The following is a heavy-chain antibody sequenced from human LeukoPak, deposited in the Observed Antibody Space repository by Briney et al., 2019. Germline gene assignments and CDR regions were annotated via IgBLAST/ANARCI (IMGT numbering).Heavy chain of an antibody. D-gene: IGHD1-26*01. CDR2: ISGSGGST. V-gene: IGHV3-23*01. CDR1: GFTFSSYG. J-gene: IGHJ3*02. CDR3: AKNIVGALRGGAFDI. Sequence: GSLRLSCAASGFTFSSYGMSWVRQAPGKGLEWVSAISGSGGSTYYADSVKGRFTISRDNSKNTLYLQMNSLRAEDTAVYYCAKNIVGALRGGAFDIWGQGTMVTVSS.